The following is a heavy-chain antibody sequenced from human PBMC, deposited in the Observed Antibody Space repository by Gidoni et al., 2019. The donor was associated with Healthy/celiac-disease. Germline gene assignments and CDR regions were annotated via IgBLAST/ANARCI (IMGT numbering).Heavy chain of an antibody. CDR3: ARDAGYCSSTSCYTSRYYYYGMDV. J-gene: IGHJ6*02. CDR1: GFTFSSYG. V-gene: IGHV3-30*03. D-gene: IGHD2-2*02. CDR2: ISYDGSNK. Sequence: QVQLVESGGGVVQPGRSLRLSCAASGFTFSSYGMHWVRQAPGKGLEWVAVISYDGSNKYYADSVKGRFTISRDNSKNTLYLQMNSLRAEDTAVYYCARDAGYCSSTSCYTSRYYYYGMDVWGQGTTVTVSS.